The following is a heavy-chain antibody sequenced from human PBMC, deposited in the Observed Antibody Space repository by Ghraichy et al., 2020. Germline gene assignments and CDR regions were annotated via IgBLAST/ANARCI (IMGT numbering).Heavy chain of an antibody. Sequence: IGSLYYNGNTFHNPSLKRRVTISADTSKNLFSLKLSSVTAADTAVYYCARPKSQAFDFWGHGTVVTVSS. J-gene: IGHJ3*01. CDR3: ARPKSQAFDF. V-gene: IGHV4-39*01. CDR2: LYYNGNT.